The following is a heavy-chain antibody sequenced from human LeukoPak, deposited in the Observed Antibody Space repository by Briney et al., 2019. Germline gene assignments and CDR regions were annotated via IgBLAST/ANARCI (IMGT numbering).Heavy chain of an antibody. D-gene: IGHD3-22*01. J-gene: IGHJ6*03. CDR2: ISPSGTDI. Sequence: GGSLGLSCAVSGFTFSDTYMTWIRQAPGKGLESLSYISPSGTDISYADSVKGRFTISRDNAKNSLYLQMNSLRAEDTALYYCARETYDSSGYYYYYYYYYMDVWGKGTTVTVSS. CDR3: ARETYDSSGYYYYYYYYYMDV. CDR1: GFTFSDTY. V-gene: IGHV3-11*01.